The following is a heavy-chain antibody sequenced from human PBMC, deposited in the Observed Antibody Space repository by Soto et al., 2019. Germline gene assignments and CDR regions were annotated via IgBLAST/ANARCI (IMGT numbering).Heavy chain of an antibody. V-gene: IGHV1-18*04. Sequence: QVQLVQSGAEVKKPGASVQVSCKASGYTFTSYGISWVRQAPGQGLEWMGWISAYNGNTNYAQKLQGRVTMTTDTSTSTAYRERRSLRSDDTAVYYWARDHTSRWVVTASPGYWGQGTLVTVSS. CDR3: ARDHTSRWVVTASPGY. CDR1: GYTFTSYG. J-gene: IGHJ4*02. D-gene: IGHD2-21*02. CDR2: ISAYNGNT.